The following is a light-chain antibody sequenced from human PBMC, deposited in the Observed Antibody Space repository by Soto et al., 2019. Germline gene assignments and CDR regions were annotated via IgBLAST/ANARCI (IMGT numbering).Light chain of an antibody. CDR2: LNSDGSH. J-gene: IGLJ2*01. CDR1: SGHSNYA. V-gene: IGLV4-69*01. CDR3: QTWGTGVV. Sequence: QLVLTQSPSASASLGASVKLTCTLSSGHSNYAIAWHQQQPEKGPRYLMKLNSDGSHSKGDGIPDRFSGSSSGAERYLTISSLQSEDEADYYCQTWGTGVVFGGGTNSPS.